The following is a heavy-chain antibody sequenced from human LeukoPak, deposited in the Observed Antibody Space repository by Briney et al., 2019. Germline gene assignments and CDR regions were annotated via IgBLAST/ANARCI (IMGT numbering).Heavy chain of an antibody. CDR2: INWNGDSI. J-gene: IGHJ6*03. CDR1: GFTFHDYG. V-gene: IGHV3-20*04. D-gene: IGHD6-13*01. CDR3: AGDVTGYSSSWYDEGNYYSYMDV. Sequence: GGSLRLSCAASGFTFHDYGMTWVRQAPGKGLEWVSGINWNGDSITYAASVKGRFTISRDNAKNSLYLQMNSLRAEDTALYYCAGDVTGYSSSWYDEGNYYSYMDVWGKGTTVTVSS.